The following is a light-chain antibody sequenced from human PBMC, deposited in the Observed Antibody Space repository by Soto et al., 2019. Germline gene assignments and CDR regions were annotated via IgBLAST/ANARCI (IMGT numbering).Light chain of an antibody. Sequence: DIQMTHSPSTLSASVGDRVTITCRASRSVNTWLAWYQQKPGQAPKLLISDASDLERGVSSRFSGSGSGKEFTLTISSLQAADSATYYRAQYDRYSGTFGQGSKVEIX. V-gene: IGKV1-5*01. CDR2: DAS. CDR3: AQYDRYSGT. J-gene: IGKJ1*01. CDR1: RSVNTW.